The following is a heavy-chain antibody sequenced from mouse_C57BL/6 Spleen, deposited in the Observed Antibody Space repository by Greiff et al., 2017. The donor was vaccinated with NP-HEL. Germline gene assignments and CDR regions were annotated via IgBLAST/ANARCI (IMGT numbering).Heavy chain of an antibody. CDR2: ISSGSSTI. CDR1: GFTFSDYG. V-gene: IGHV5-17*01. Sequence: EVMLVESGGGLVKPGGSLKLSCAASGFTFSDYGMHWVRQAPEKGLEWVAYISSGSSTIYSADPVKGRFTISRDNAKNTLFLQMTSLRSEDTAMYYCARNGRRPWFAYWGQGTLVTVSA. CDR3: ARNGRRPWFAY. J-gene: IGHJ3*01.